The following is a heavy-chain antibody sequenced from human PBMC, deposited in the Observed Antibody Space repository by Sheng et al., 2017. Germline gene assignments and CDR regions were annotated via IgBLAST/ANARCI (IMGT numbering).Heavy chain of an antibody. V-gene: IGHV4-38-2*02. J-gene: IGHJ4*02. CDR2: IYHSGST. CDR1: GYSISSGYY. D-gene: IGHD3-3*01. CDR3: ARSSLGRNFDY. Sequence: QVQLQESGPGLVKPSETLSLTCTVSGYSISSGYYWGWVRQPPGKGLEWIGSIYHSGSTYYNPSLKSRITISVDTSKNQFSLKLSSVTAADTAVFYCARSSLGRNFDYVGPGNAGHRLL.